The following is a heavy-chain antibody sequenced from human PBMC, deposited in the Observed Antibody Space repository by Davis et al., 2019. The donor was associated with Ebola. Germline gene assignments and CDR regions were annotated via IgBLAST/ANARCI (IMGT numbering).Heavy chain of an antibody. D-gene: IGHD6-19*01. CDR3: ARGRGLIAVAGAYYFDY. CDR2: TYYRSKWYN. J-gene: IGHJ4*02. CDR1: GDSVSSNSAA. V-gene: IGHV6-1*01. Sequence: LRLSCAISGDSVSSNSAAWNWIRQSPSRGLEWLGRTYYRSKWYNDYAVSVKSRITINPDTSKNQFSLQLNSVTPEDTAVYYCARGRGLIAVAGAYYFDYWGQGTLVTVSS.